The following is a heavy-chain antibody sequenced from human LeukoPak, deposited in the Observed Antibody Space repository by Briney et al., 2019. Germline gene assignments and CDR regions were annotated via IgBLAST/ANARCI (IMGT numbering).Heavy chain of an antibody. V-gene: IGHV1-8*01. CDR2: MNPNSGNT. D-gene: IGHD5-12*01. CDR1: GYTFTSYD. J-gene: IGHJ4*02. Sequence: GASVNVSCKASGYTFTSYDINWVRQATGQGLEWMGWMNPNSGNTGYAQKFQGRVTMTRNTSISTAYMELSSLRSEDTAVYYCARGLRGYSGYDSIDYWGQGTLVTVSS. CDR3: ARGLRGYSGYDSIDY.